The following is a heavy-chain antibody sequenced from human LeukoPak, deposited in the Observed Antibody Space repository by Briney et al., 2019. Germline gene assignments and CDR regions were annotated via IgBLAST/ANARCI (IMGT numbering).Heavy chain of an antibody. CDR3: ARDTGGETPSFDY. V-gene: IGHV1-2*04. Sequence: ASVKVSCKASGYTFTGYYMRWVRQAPGQGLEWMGWINPNSGGTNYAQKFQGWVTMTRDTSISTAYMELSRLRSDDTAVYYCARDTGGETPSFDYWGQGTLVTVSS. D-gene: IGHD3-16*01. J-gene: IGHJ4*02. CDR2: INPNSGGT. CDR1: GYTFTGYY.